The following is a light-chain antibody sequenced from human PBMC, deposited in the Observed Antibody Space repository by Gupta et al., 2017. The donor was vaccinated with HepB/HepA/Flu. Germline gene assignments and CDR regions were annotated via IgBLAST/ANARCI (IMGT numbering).Light chain of an antibody. CDR2: EDS. CDR3: QAWDSNTDVV. CDR1: KLGDRY. J-gene: IGLJ2*01. Sequence: SYELTQPPSVSVSPGQTASITCSGDKLGDRYACWYQQKPGQSPVLVIYEDSKRPSGIPERFSGSNSGNTATLTISGTQAMDEADYCCQAWDSNTDVVFGGGTKLTVL. V-gene: IGLV3-1*01.